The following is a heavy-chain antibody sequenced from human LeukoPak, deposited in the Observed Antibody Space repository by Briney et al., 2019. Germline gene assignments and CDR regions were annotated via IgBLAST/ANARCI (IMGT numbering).Heavy chain of an antibody. CDR2: ISNKGGAT. V-gene: IGHV3-64*01. CDR1: GFTFSSYV. CDR3: ARELDS. Sequence: GGSLRLSCAASGFTFSSYVMHWVRQAPGKGLEYVSSISNKGGATYYANSVKGRFTISRENSNNTLYLQMGSLRAEDMAVYYCARELDSWGQGTLVTVSS. J-gene: IGHJ5*01.